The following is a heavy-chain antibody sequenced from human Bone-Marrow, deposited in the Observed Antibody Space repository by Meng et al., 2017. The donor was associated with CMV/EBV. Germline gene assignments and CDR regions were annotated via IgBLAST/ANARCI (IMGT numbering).Heavy chain of an antibody. CDR3: TRSGAGSSSSAGGY. D-gene: IGHD6-6*01. CDR2: IRYDGSNK. V-gene: IGHV3-30*02. J-gene: IGHJ4*02. CDR1: GFTFSSYG. Sequence: GGSLRLSCAASGFTFSSYGMHWVRQAPGKGLEWVAFIRYDGSNKYYADSVKGRFTISRDNSKNTLYLQMNSLRAEDTAMYYCTRSGAGSSSSAGGYWGQGTLVTVSS.